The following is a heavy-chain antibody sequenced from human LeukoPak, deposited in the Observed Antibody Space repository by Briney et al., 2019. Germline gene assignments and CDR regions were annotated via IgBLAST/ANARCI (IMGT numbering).Heavy chain of an antibody. Sequence: GGSLRLSCAASGFTFRGYWMSWVRQAPGKGLEWVANIKQDESEEYYVDSVKGRFSISRDNARNLVYLQMNNLRAEDTAVYFCARDGAPFDSWGQGTLVTVSS. J-gene: IGHJ4*02. CDR3: ARDGAPFDS. CDR1: GFTFRGYW. CDR2: IKQDESEE. D-gene: IGHD4-17*01. V-gene: IGHV3-7*01.